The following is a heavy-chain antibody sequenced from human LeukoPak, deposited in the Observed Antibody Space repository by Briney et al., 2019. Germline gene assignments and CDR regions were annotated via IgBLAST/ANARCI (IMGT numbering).Heavy chain of an antibody. D-gene: IGHD4-17*01. CDR2: ITSGSSYI. CDR3: AKTYGHFDD. CDR1: GFTFTSYT. Sequence: GGSLTLSCAASGFTFTSYTMNWVRQAPGKGLEWVSSITSGSSYIYYANSVKGRFTISRDNAKNSLYLQMTSLRVEDTAVYYCAKTYGHFDDWGQGTLVTVSS. V-gene: IGHV3-21*01. J-gene: IGHJ4*02.